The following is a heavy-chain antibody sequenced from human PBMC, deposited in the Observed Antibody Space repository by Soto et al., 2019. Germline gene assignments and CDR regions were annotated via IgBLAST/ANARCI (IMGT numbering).Heavy chain of an antibody. J-gene: IGHJ5*02. CDR3: VRDRLNWFDP. V-gene: IGHV4-4*07. CDR1: GASTAVYY. CDR2: IYTTGNV. Sequence: QVQLLESGPGLVKPSETLCLTCSVSGASTAVYYWSWIRQSAGKGLEWIGRIYTTGNVNYNPSLRSRVTMSRDSSKNQLFLNLTSVTAADTAVYYCVRDRLNWFDPWGQGVLVTVSS.